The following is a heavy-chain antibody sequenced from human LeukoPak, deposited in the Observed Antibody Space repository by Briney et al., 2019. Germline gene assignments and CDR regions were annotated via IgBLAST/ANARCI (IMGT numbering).Heavy chain of an antibody. CDR2: IYYSGST. Sequence: PSETLSLTCTVSGGSISSYYWSWIRQPPGKGLEWIGYIYYSGSTYYNPSLKSRVTISVDTSKNQFSLKLSSVTAADTAVYYCARDLMAAAGYYMDVWSKGTTVTVSS. J-gene: IGHJ6*03. D-gene: IGHD6-13*01. V-gene: IGHV4-59*12. CDR3: ARDLMAAAGYYMDV. CDR1: GGSISSYY.